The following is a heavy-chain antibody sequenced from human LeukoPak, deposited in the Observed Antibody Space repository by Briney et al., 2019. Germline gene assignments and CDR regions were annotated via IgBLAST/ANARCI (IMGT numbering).Heavy chain of an antibody. V-gene: IGHV4-34*01. J-gene: IGHJ4*02. D-gene: IGHD3-3*01. CDR1: GGSFSGYY. CDR3: ARGRGFLEGLLCDY. CDR2: INHSGST. Sequence: SETLSLTCAVYGGSFSGYYWSWIRQPPGKGLEWIGEINHSGSTNYNPSLKSRVTISVDTSKNQFSLKLSSVTAADTAVYYCARGRGFLEGLLCDYWGQGTLVTVSS.